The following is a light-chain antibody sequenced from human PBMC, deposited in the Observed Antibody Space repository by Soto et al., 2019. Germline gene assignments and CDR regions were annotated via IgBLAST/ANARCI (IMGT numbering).Light chain of an antibody. Sequence: DIVMTQSPLSLPVTPGEPASISCRSSQSLLHSNGYNYLDWYRQKPGQSPQLLIYLGSNRASGVPGRFSGSGSGTYFTLKISSVEAEDVGVYYCMQALQTAWTFGQGTKVEIK. CDR2: LGS. J-gene: IGKJ1*01. CDR3: MQALQTAWT. CDR1: QSLLHSNGYNY. V-gene: IGKV2-28*01.